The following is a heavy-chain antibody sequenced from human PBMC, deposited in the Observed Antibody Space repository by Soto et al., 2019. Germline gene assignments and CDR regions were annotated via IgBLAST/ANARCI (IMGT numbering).Heavy chain of an antibody. CDR3: AKATATGGGAFDI. CDR2: ILVDGRT. CDR1: GFTCSGYD. D-gene: IGHD2-8*02. J-gene: IGHJ3*02. Sequence: GGSLRLSCAASGFTCSGYDMSWVRQAPGKGLEWVSTILVDGRTFYVDSVKGRFTISRDNSKNTVYLQMNSLTAGDTALYYCAKATATGGGAFDICGQGTMVTVSS. V-gene: IGHV3-23*01.